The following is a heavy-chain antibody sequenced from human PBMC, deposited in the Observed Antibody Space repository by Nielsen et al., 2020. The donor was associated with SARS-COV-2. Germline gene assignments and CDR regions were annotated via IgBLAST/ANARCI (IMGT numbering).Heavy chain of an antibody. J-gene: IGHJ4*02. CDR1: GFTFSSYE. D-gene: IGHD4-23*01. V-gene: IGHV3-48*03. Sequence: GGSLRLSCAASGFTFSSYEMNWVRQAPGKGLEWVSYISSSGSTIYYADSVKGRFTISRDNAKNSLYLQMNSLRAEDTAVYYCARPTTVVTLFDYWGQGTLVTVSS. CDR3: ARPTTVVTLFDY. CDR2: ISSSGSTI.